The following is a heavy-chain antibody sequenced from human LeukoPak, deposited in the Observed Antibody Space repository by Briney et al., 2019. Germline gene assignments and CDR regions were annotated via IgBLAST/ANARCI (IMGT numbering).Heavy chain of an antibody. J-gene: IGHJ4*02. D-gene: IGHD3-22*01. V-gene: IGHV3-33*01. CDR2: IWYDGSNK. CDR1: GFTFSSYG. Sequence: GGSLRLSCAASGFTFSSYGMHWVRQAPGKGLEWVAVIWYDGSNKYYADSVKGRFTISRDNSKNTLYLQMNSLRAEDTAVYYCARDTEVHYYDSSGYPEGSCDYWGQGTLVTVSS. CDR3: ARDTEVHYYDSSGYPEGSCDY.